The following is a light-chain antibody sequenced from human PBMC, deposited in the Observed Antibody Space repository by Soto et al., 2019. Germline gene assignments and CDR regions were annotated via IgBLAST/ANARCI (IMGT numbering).Light chain of an antibody. V-gene: IGKV1-5*03. CDR1: QSISSW. J-gene: IGKJ5*01. CDR3: QQSYMDPIT. CDR2: KAS. Sequence: DIQMTQSPSTLSASVGDRVTITCRASQSISSWLAWYQQKPGKAPKLLIYKASSLESGVPSRFSGSGGGTDFTLSISSVQPEDFATYFCQQSYMDPITFGQGTRLEI.